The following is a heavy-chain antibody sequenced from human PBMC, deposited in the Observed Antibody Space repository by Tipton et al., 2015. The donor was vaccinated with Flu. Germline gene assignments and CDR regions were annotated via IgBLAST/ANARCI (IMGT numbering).Heavy chain of an antibody. D-gene: IGHD3-16*01. CDR1: GGSISSYY. J-gene: IGHJ6*02. CDR3: ARVWPGYGMDV. CDR2: IYYSGST. V-gene: IGHV4-59*01. Sequence: LRLSCTASGGSISSYYWSWIRQPPGKGLEWIGYIYYSGSTNYNPSLKSRVTISVDTTKNQFSLKLSSVTAADKAVYYCARVWPGYGMDVWGQGTTVTVS.